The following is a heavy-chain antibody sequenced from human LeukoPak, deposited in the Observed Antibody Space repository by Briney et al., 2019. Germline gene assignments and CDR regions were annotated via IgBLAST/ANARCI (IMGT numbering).Heavy chain of an antibody. CDR1: GFSKNYW. V-gene: IGHV3-74*03. J-gene: IGHJ4*02. CDR2: IHGDGSTT. CDR3: ARSEWELPYFDY. D-gene: IGHD1-26*01. Sequence: GGSLRLSCAASGFSKNYWMHWVRQTPGKGLVWVSRIHGDGSTTTYADSVKGRFTISRDDAKNTVYLQMNSLRAEDTAVYYCARSEWELPYFDYWGQGTLVTVSS.